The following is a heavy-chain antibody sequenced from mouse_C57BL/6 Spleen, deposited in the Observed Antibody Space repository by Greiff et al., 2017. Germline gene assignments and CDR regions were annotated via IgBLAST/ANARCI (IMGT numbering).Heavy chain of an antibody. V-gene: IGHV1-82*01. J-gene: IGHJ3*01. CDR2: IYPGDGDT. D-gene: IGHD2-4*01. CDR1: GYAFSSSW. Sequence: QVHVKQSGPELVKPGASVKISCKASGYAFSSSWMNWVKQRPGKGLEWIGRIYPGDGDTNYNQKFKGKATLTVDKSSSTAYMQLSSLTSEDSAVYFCAREGGLRRAWFAYWGQGTLVTVSA. CDR3: AREGGLRRAWFAY.